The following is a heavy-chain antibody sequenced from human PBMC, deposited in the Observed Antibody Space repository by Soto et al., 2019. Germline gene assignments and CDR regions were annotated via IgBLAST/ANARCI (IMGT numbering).Heavy chain of an antibody. D-gene: IGHD1-1*01. CDR1: GGSISNYY. Sequence: ETLSLTCTVSGGSISNYYWSWIRQPAGKGLEWIGRIYTNGGTNYNPSLKSRVSMSVDTSKNQFSLKLRSVTAADTAVYFCARASGTIGFFDYWGQGIPVTVSS. CDR3: ARASGTIGFFDY. J-gene: IGHJ4*02. CDR2: IYTNGGT. V-gene: IGHV4-4*07.